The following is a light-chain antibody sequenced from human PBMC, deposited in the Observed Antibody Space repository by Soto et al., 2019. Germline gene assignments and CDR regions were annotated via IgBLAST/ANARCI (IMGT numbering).Light chain of an antibody. V-gene: IGLV2-14*01. J-gene: IGLJ1*01. CDR1: SSDVGGYNY. CDR3: SSYTSSSTYV. CDR2: DVS. Sequence: HSVLTQPASVSGSPLQSITISCTGTSSDVGGYNYVSWYQQHPGKAPKLMIYDVSNRPSGVSNRFSGSKSGNTASLTISGLQVEDEADYYCSSYTSSSTYVFGTGPKVTVL.